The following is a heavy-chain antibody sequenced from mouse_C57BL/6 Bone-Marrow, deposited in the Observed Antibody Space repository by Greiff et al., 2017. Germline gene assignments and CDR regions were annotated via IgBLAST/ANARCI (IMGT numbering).Heavy chain of an antibody. CDR2: ISDGGSYT. V-gene: IGHV5-4*01. Sequence: EVQRVESGGGLVKPGGSLKLSCAASGFTFSSYAMSWVRQTPEKRLEWVATISDGGSYTYYPDNVKGRFTISRDNAKNNLYLQMSHLKSEDTAMYYCARDDESFLYYAMDYWGQGTSVTVSS. CDR3: ARDDESFLYYAMDY. CDR1: GFTFSSYA. J-gene: IGHJ4*01. D-gene: IGHD1-3*01.